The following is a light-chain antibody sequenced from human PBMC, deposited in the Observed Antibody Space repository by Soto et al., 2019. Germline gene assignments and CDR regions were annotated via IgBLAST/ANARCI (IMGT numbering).Light chain of an antibody. J-gene: IGLJ2*01. CDR1: SSDVGGYNY. CDR2: DVS. Sequence: QSALTQPRSVSWSPGHAVTISCTGTSSDVGGYNYVSWYQQHPGKAPKLMIYDVSKRPSGVPDRFSGSKSGNTASLTISGLQAEDEADYYCCSYAGSYTFVFGGGTKLTVL. V-gene: IGLV2-11*01. CDR3: CSYAGSYTFV.